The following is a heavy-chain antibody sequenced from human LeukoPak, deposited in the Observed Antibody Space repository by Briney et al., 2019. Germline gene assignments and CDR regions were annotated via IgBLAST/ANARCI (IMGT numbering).Heavy chain of an antibody. Sequence: PGGSLRLSCSASGFTFSNFAMSWVRQAPGEGLEWVSAVSSDGINTYYTDSLKGRFTISRDNSKNTVFLQMHSLTAEDTAVYYCAKPFGFLEWLYGGYFDSWGQGTLVTVSS. D-gene: IGHD3-3*01. J-gene: IGHJ4*02. CDR3: AKPFGFLEWLYGGYFDS. V-gene: IGHV3-23*01. CDR1: GFTFSNFA. CDR2: VSSDGINT.